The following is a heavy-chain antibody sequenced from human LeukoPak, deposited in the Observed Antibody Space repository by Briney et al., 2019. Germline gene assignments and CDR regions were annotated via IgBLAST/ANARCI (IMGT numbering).Heavy chain of an antibody. CDR2: ISSSSSTI. J-gene: IGHJ4*02. Sequence: GGSLRLSCAAPGFTFSSYSMTWVRQAPGKGLEWVSYISSSSSTIYYADSVKGRFTISRDNAKNSLYLQMNSLRAEDTAVYYCASSNRRDVYWGQGTLVTVSS. V-gene: IGHV3-48*01. CDR3: ASSNRRDVY. CDR1: GFTFSSYS. D-gene: IGHD5-24*01.